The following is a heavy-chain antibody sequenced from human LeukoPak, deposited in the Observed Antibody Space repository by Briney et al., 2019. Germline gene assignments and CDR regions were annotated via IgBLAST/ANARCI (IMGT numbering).Heavy chain of an antibody. Sequence: PSETLSLTCTVSGGSISSYYWSWIRQPAGKGLEWIGRIYTSGSTNYNPSLKSRVTMSVDTSKNQFSLKLSSVTAADTAVYYCARGAGLWFGELTRGYFDYWGQGTLVTVSS. V-gene: IGHV4-4*07. CDR3: ARGAGLWFGELTRGYFDY. CDR2: IYTSGST. J-gene: IGHJ4*02. D-gene: IGHD3-10*01. CDR1: GGSISSYY.